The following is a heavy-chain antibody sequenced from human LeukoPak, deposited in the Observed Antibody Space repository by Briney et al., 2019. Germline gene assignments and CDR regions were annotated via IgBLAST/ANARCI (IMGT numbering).Heavy chain of an antibody. D-gene: IGHD3-3*01. Sequence: ASVKVSCEASGGTLRSNAISWVRQPPGQGPEWMGRIIPILGTAEYAEKFQGRLTITADKSTSTVYMELSSLKSEDTALYYCARGKGFVGHFDFWGQGTLVTVS. CDR2: IIPILGTA. J-gene: IGHJ4*02. V-gene: IGHV1-69*04. CDR3: ARGKGFVGHFDF. CDR1: GGTLRSNA.